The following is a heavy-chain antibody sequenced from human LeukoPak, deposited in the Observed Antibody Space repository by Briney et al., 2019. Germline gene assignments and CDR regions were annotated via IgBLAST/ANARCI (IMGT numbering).Heavy chain of an antibody. CDR3: AGRYFDWLLYRGDDAFDI. D-gene: IGHD3-9*01. CDR1: GGSFSGYY. CDR2: INRSGST. J-gene: IGHJ3*02. Sequence: SETLSLTCAVYGGSFSGYYWSWIRQPPGKGLEWIGEINRSGSTNYNPSLKSRVTISVDTSKNQFSLKLSSVTAADTAVYYCAGRYFDWLLYRGDDAFDIWGQGTMVTVSS. V-gene: IGHV4-34*01.